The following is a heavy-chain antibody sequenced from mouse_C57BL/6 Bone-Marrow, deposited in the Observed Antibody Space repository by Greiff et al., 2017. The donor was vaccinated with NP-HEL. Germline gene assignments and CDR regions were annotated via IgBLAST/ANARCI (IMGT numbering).Heavy chain of an antibody. D-gene: IGHD2-4*01. CDR2: DPGSGTTY. Sequence: VQLQQSGPELVKPGASVKLSCKASGYTFTDYYMHWVKQKPGKGLGWIGEIDPGSGTTYYNTKFKGKATLTADTSSSTAYIQLTNLTSEASAVYFSAGSCYDYYYYAMDYWGQGTSLTVSS. V-gene: IGHV1-83*01. CDR3: GSCYDYYYYAMDY. J-gene: IGHJ4*01. CDR1: YTFTDYYM.